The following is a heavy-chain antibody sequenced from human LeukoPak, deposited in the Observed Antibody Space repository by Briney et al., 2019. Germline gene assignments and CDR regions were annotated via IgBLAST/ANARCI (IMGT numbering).Heavy chain of an antibody. J-gene: IGHJ4*02. CDR1: GYTFTSYD. D-gene: IGHD3-10*01. CDR2: MNPSSGNT. V-gene: IGHV1-8*01. Sequence: ASVTVSCTASGYTFTSYDINWVRQAPGQGHEWMGWMNPSSGNTGYAQRSQGRVTMTRDTSTNTAYLELSSLRSDDTAMYYCAAHTYYYSSGSFAYWGQGTLVTVSS. CDR3: AAHTYYYSSGSFAY.